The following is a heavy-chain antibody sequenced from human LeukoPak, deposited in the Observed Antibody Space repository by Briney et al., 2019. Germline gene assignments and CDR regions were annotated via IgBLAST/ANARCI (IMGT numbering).Heavy chain of an antibody. J-gene: IGHJ3*01. D-gene: IGHD3-10*01. CDR3: ARGPDPVVRGPRRAFDL. Sequence: AETLSLTCTVSGGSISSYYWSWIRQPPGKGLEWIGYIYYSGSTNYNPSLKSRVTISVDTSKNQFSLKLSSVTAADTAVYYCARGPDPVVRGPRRAFDLWGQGTMVTVSS. CDR2: IYYSGST. CDR1: GGSISSYY. V-gene: IGHV4-59*01.